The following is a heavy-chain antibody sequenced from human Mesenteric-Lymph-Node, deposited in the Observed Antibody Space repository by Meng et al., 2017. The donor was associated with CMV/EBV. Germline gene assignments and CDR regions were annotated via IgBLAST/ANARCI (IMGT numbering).Heavy chain of an antibody. CDR1: GFTFTGFY. V-gene: IGHV1-2*02. CDR2: INPDSGGT. J-gene: IGHJ4*02. Sequence: SGFTFTGFYRHWVRQAPGQGLEWMGWINPDSGGTNYAQMFQGRVTMTRDTSISTAYMELNRLTSDDTAVYYCARDMSLGGDPTYYFDFWGQGTLVTVSS. CDR3: ARDMSLGGDPTYYFDF. D-gene: IGHD1-26*01.